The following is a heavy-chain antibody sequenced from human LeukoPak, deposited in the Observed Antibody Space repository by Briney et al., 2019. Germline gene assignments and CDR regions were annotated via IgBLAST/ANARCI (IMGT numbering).Heavy chain of an antibody. D-gene: IGHD3-9*01. J-gene: IGHJ4*02. CDR1: GGSISGSY. CDR2: IYYSGAT. Sequence: SETLSLICTVSGGSISGSYWTWIRQPPGKGLEWIGYIYYSGATYYSPSLKSRVTMSVDTSHNQFSLSLNSVTTTDAAVYFCARYDSSAAGFDFWGQGTLVTVSS. V-gene: IGHV4-59*01. CDR3: ARYDSSAAGFDF.